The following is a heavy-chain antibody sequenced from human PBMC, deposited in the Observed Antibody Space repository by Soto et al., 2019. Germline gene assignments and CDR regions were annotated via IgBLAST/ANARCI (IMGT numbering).Heavy chain of an antibody. J-gene: IGHJ4*02. Sequence: QVQLVQSGAEVKKPGASVKVSCKASGDTFTSYGISWVRHAPGQGLEWMGWLSVYNGNTNYAQKIQGRVTMTTDTSTSTDYMELRSLRSDDTAVYYCARGSHYYDSSGYPDYWGQGTLVTVAS. D-gene: IGHD3-22*01. V-gene: IGHV1-18*01. CDR1: GDTFTSYG. CDR2: LSVYNGNT. CDR3: ARGSHYYDSSGYPDY.